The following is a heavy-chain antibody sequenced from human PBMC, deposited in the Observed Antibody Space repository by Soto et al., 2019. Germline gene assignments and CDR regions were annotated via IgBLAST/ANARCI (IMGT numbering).Heavy chain of an antibody. V-gene: IGHV4-4*07. D-gene: IGHD6-19*01. CDR1: GGSISSYY. CDR3: ARGGWHSSGWYHHAFDI. J-gene: IGHJ3*02. CDR2: IYTSGST. Sequence: QVQLQESGPGLVKPSETLSLTCTVSGGSISSYYWSWIRQPAGKGLEWIGRIYTSGSTNYNPSLKGRVTMSVDTSKNQFSLKLSSVTAADTAVYYCARGGWHSSGWYHHAFDIWGQGTMVTVSS.